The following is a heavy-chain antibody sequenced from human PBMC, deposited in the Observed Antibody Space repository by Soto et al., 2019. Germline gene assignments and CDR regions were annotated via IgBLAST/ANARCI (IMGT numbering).Heavy chain of an antibody. CDR1: GFTFSSYS. V-gene: IGHV3-48*01. Sequence: GGSLRLSCKASGFTFSSYSMNWVRQAPGKGLEWVSYISYSSGNIYYADSVKGRFTISRDNSKNMLYLQMNSLRVEDTAVYYCAREVRVRGFAFDIWGQGTMVTVSS. CDR2: ISYSSGNI. CDR3: AREVRVRGFAFDI. J-gene: IGHJ3*02. D-gene: IGHD3-3*01.